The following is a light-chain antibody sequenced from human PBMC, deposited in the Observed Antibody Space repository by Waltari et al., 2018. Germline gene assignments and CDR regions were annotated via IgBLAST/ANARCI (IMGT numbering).Light chain of an antibody. Sequence: DIQLTQSPSSLSASVGDRVTITCRASQTMSSYLNWYQQKPGKAPKLLIYDAFSLQSGVPSRFSGSGSGTNFTLTTSSLQPEDFGIYYCQQNYGPPVYTFGPGTKVDIK. V-gene: IGKV1-39*01. J-gene: IGKJ3*01. CDR3: QQNYGPPVYT. CDR1: QTMSSY. CDR2: DAF.